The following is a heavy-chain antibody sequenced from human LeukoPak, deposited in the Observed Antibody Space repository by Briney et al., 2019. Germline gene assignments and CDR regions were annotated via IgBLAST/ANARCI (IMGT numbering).Heavy chain of an antibody. CDR1: GYSFTSYW. CDR2: IYPGDSDT. J-gene: IGHJ3*02. D-gene: IGHD3-22*01. CDR3: ARLTDDSSGGDAFDI. Sequence: GESLKISCKGSGYSFTSYWIGWVRQMPGKGLEWVGIIYPGDSDTRYSPSFQGQVTISADKSISTAYLQWSSLKASDTAMYYCARLTDDSSGGDAFDIWGQGTMVTVSS. V-gene: IGHV5-51*01.